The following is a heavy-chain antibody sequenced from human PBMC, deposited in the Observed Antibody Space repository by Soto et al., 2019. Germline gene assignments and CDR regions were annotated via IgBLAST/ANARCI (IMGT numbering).Heavy chain of an antibody. CDR1: GVTFTRYS. V-gene: IGHV3-21*01. CDR3: ARESEDLTSNFDY. J-gene: IGHJ4*02. CDR2: ISSTTNYI. Sequence: PAGSLRLSCAASGVTFTRYSMNWVRQAPGKGLEWVSSISSTTNYIYYADSMKGRFTVSRDNAKNSVYLEMNSLSAEDTAVYYCARESEDLTSNFDYWGQGTLVTVSS.